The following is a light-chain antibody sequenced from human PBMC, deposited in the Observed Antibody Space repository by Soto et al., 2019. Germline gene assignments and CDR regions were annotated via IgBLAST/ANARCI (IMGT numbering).Light chain of an antibody. V-gene: IGKV3-11*01. CDR3: QQRSNWPLT. J-gene: IGKJ4*01. CDR2: DAS. CDR1: QSVSSY. Sequence: EIVLTQSPATLSLSPGERATLSCRASQSVSSYLAWYQQKPGQAPRLLIYDASNRATGIPARFSGSGSGTDFTPTISSLEPEDFAVYYCQQRSNWPLTFGGGNKVEIK.